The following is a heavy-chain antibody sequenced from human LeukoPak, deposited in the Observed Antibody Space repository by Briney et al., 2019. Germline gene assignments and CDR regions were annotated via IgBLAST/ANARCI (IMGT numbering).Heavy chain of an antibody. J-gene: IGHJ4*02. CDR2: ISGSTSYK. CDR1: GFTFHDYT. CDR3: AKRGGQLYFDS. V-gene: IGHV3-21*01. Sequence: GGSLRLSCAASGFTFHDYTLNWVRQAPGKGLEWVSSISGSTSYKHYADSVRGRFAISRDNAKRSLYLQMNNLTAEDTAIYYCAKRGGQLYFDSWGQGALVTVSS. D-gene: IGHD6-25*01.